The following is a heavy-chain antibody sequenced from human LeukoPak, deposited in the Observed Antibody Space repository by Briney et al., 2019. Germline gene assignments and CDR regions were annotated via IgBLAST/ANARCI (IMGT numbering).Heavy chain of an antibody. Sequence: SETLSLTCTVSGGPISTYQGSWIWQPPGKGLEWIGYIYYTGSTNYNPSLRSRVTISLDTSKNQFSLRVNSVTAADTAVYYCARRTTVTPNWFDPWGQGTLVTVSS. CDR3: ARRTTVTPNWFDP. CDR1: GGPISTYQ. CDR2: IYYTGST. J-gene: IGHJ5*02. D-gene: IGHD4-17*01. V-gene: IGHV4-59*08.